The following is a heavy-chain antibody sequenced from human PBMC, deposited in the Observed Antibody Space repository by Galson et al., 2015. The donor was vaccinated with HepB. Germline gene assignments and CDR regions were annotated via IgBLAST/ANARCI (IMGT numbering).Heavy chain of an antibody. V-gene: IGHV1-18*04. D-gene: IGHD6-13*01. CDR3: ARARYSSSWYTHIYWFDP. CDR1: GYTFTSYG. Sequence: SVKVSCKASGYTFTSYGISWVRQAPGQGLEWMGWISAYNGNTNYAQKLRGRVTMTTDTSTSTAYMELRSLRSDDTAVYYCARARYSSSWYTHIYWFDPWGQGTLVTVSS. J-gene: IGHJ5*02. CDR2: ISAYNGNT.